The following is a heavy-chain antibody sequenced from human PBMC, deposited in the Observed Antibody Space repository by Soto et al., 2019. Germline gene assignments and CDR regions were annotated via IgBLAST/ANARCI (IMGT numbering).Heavy chain of an antibody. CDR3: ARIPGYSTTWYYAFDI. CDR2: IITYSGNT. V-gene: IGHV1-18*01. CDR1: GYTFTNYG. J-gene: IGHJ3*02. Sequence: QVQLVQSGPEVKKPGASLKVSCKAAGYTFTNYGITWVRQAPGQGLEWMGWIITYSGNTNYAPKLQDRVSLTADTSTSTDYMELRRLGSDDTALYYCARIPGYSTTWYYAFDIWCQGTLVTVSS. D-gene: IGHD6-13*01.